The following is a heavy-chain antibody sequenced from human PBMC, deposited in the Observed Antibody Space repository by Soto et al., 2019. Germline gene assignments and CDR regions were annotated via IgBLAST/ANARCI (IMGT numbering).Heavy chain of an antibody. J-gene: IGHJ5*02. CDR1: GFTFSSYG. D-gene: IGHD6-19*01. V-gene: IGHV3-33*01. Sequence: QVQLVESGGGVVQPGRSLRLSCAASGFTFSSYGMHWVRQAPGKGLEWVAVIWYDGSNKYYADSVKGRFTISRDNSKNTLYLQMNSLRAEDTAVYYCARDGGQQWLVGGYNWFDPWGQGTLVTVSS. CDR3: ARDGGQQWLVGGYNWFDP. CDR2: IWYDGSNK.